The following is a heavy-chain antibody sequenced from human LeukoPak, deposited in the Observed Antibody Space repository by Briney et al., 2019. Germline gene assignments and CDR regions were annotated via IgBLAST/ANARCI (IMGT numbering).Heavy chain of an antibody. CDR3: AKCWGCAYCGGDCPPEFDY. Sequence: PGGSLRLSCAASGFTFSSYGMHWVRQAPGKGLEWVAVISYDGSNKYYADSVKGRFTISRDNSKNTLYLQMNSLRAEDTAVYYCAKCWGCAYCGGDCPPEFDYWGQGTLVTVSS. CDR1: GFTFSSYG. D-gene: IGHD2-21*02. CDR2: ISYDGSNK. V-gene: IGHV3-30*18. J-gene: IGHJ4*02.